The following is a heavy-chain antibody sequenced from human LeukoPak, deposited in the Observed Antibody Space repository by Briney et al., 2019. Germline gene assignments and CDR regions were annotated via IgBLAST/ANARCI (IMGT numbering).Heavy chain of an antibody. CDR3: AREDQLLDFFDY. Sequence: SETLSLTCTVSGASISSGDYSWSWIRQPPGKGLEWIGYIYYSGSPYYSPSLKSRVTISLDTSKNQLSLKLSSVTAADTAVYYCAREDQLLDFFDYWGQGTLVTVSS. CDR2: IYYSGSP. J-gene: IGHJ4*02. CDR1: GASISSGDYS. V-gene: IGHV4-30-4*08. D-gene: IGHD2/OR15-2a*01.